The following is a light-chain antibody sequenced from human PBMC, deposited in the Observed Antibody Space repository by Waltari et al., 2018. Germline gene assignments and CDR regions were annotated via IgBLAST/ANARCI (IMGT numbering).Light chain of an antibody. V-gene: IGLV2-23*02. CDR3: CSYAGRSTPVV. CDR1: SSDVGSYNL. J-gene: IGLJ2*01. CDR2: EVS. Sequence: QSALTQPAYVSGSPGQSITIPCTGTSSDVGSYNLVSWYPQHPGKAPTLMIYEVSKRASGVSTRFSGSKCGYTGSLTSPVLQDGDESDYYCCSYAGRSTPVVLGGGAKQTVL.